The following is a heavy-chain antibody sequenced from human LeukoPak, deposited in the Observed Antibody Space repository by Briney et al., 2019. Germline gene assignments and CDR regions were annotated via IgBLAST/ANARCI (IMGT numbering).Heavy chain of an antibody. CDR1: GFTFSSYA. D-gene: IGHD4-17*01. V-gene: IGHV3-21*01. Sequence: PGGSLRLSCAASGFTFSSYAMHWVRQAPGKGLEWVSSISSSSSHIFYADSVKGRFTISRDNARNALDLQMNSLRAEDAAVYYCARSVMTGSTTRAFDMWGQGTMVTVSS. CDR2: ISSSSSHI. J-gene: IGHJ3*02. CDR3: ARSVMTGSTTRAFDM.